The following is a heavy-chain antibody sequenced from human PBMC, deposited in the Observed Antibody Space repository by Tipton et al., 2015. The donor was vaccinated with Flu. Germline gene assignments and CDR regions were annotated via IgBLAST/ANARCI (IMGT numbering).Heavy chain of an antibody. Sequence: TLSLTCTVSGVSITTINHFWGWIRQSPGTGLEWIGSLSYGGETYYDPSLKSRVSISGDTLQNEFSLKLNSVTAADSAVYYCAKVSGDYNSWFGSWGQGTLVTVSP. J-gene: IGHJ5*01. CDR3: AKVSGDYNSWFGS. D-gene: IGHD3-9*01. CDR1: GVSITTINHF. V-gene: IGHV4-39*01. CDR2: LSYGGET.